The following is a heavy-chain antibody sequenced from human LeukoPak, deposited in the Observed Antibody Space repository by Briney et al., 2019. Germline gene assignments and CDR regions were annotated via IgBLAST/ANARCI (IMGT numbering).Heavy chain of an antibody. J-gene: IGHJ4*02. Sequence: SETLSLTCAVYGGSFSGYYWSWIRQPPGKGLEWIGEINHSGSTNYNPSLKSRVTISVDTSKNQFSLKLSSVTAADTAVYYCARGVTIFGVVTTPFDYWGQGTLVTVSS. CDR1: GGSFSGYY. V-gene: IGHV4-34*01. CDR3: ARGVTIFGVVTTPFDY. CDR2: INHSGST. D-gene: IGHD3-3*01.